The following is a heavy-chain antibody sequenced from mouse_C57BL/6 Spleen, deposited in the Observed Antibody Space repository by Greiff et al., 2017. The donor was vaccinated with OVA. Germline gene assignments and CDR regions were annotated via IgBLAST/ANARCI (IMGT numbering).Heavy chain of an antibody. CDR2: ISSGSSTI. J-gene: IGHJ4*01. Sequence: EVQLVESGGGLVKPGGSLKLSCAASGFTFSDYGMHWVRQAPEKGLEWVAYISSGSSTIYYADTVKGRFTISRDNAKNTLFLQMTSLRSEDTAMYYCARVPLYYDYAMDYWGQGTSVTVSS. CDR3: ARVPLYYDYAMDY. D-gene: IGHD2-1*01. V-gene: IGHV5-17*01. CDR1: GFTFSDYG.